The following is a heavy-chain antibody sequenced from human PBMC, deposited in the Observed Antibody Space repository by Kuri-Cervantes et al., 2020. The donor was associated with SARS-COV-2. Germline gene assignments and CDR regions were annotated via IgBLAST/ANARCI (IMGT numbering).Heavy chain of an antibody. V-gene: IGHV3-30*02. CDR1: GFTFSSYG. CDR3: ARDLWGSVNAFDI. CDR2: IRYDGSNK. D-gene: IGHD7-27*01. J-gene: IGHJ3*02. Sequence: GGSLRLSCAASGFTFSSYGMHWVRQAPGKGLEWVAFIRYDGSNKYYADSVKGRFTISRDNAKNSLYLQMSSLRAEDTAVYYCARDLWGSVNAFDIWGQGTMVTVSS.